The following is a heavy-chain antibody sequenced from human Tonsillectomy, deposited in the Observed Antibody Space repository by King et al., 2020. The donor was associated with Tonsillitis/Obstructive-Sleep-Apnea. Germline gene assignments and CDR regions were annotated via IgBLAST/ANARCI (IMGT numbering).Heavy chain of an antibody. CDR3: ARSNLPWFGESYYFDY. CDR2: ISYDGSNK. J-gene: IGHJ4*02. CDR1: GFTFSSYA. Sequence: VQLVESGGGVVQPGRSLRLSCAASGFTFSSYAMHWVRQAPGRGREWVAVISYDGSNKYYADSVKGRFTISRDNSKNTLYLQMNSLRAEDTAVYYCARSNLPWFGESYYFDYWGQGTLVTVSS. D-gene: IGHD3-10*01. V-gene: IGHV3-30*04.